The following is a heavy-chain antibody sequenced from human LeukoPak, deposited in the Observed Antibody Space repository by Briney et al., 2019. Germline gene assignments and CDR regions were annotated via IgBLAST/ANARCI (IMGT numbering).Heavy chain of an antibody. CDR1: GFTVSSNY. D-gene: IGHD3-9*01. V-gene: IGHV3-53*01. Sequence: GGSLRLSCAASGFTVSSNYMSWVRQAPGKGLEWVSVIYSGGSTYYADSVKGRFTISRDNSKNTLYLQINSLRAEDTAVYYCARGLTYEILMGYYSLWGPGSMVSVSS. CDR2: IYSGGST. J-gene: IGHJ4*02. CDR3: ARGLTYEILMGYYSL.